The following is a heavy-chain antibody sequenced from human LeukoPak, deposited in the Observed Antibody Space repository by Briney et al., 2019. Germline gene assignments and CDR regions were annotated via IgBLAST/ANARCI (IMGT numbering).Heavy chain of an antibody. CDR1: GFTFSSYS. D-gene: IGHD3-16*01. J-gene: IGHJ4*02. CDR2: MSSSSSYI. Sequence: PGGSLRLSCAASGFTFSSYSMNWVRQAPGKGLEWVSSMSSSSSYIFYADSVKGRFTISRDNAKNSLYLQMNSLRAEDTAVYYCARDSGVVPVNYDYVWGTRRGRLDYWGQRTLVTVSS. V-gene: IGHV3-21*01. CDR3: ARDSGVVPVNYDYVWGTRRGRLDY.